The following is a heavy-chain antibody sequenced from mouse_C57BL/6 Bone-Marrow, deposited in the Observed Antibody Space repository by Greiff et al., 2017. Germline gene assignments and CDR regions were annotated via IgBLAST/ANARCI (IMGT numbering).Heavy chain of an antibody. CDR2: ISNGGGST. Sequence: EVQRVESGGGLVQPGGSLKLSCAASGFTFSDYYMYWVRQTPEKRLEWVAYISNGGGSTYYPDTGQGRFTISRDNAKNTLYLQMSRLKSEDTAMYYCARQTGTLFDYWGQGTTLTVSS. J-gene: IGHJ2*01. CDR3: ARQTGTLFDY. V-gene: IGHV5-12*01. CDR1: GFTFSDYY. D-gene: IGHD4-1*01.